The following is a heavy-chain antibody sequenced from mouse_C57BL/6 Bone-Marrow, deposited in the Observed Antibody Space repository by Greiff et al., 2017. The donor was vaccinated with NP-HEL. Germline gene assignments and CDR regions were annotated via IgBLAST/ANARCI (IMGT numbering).Heavy chain of an antibody. Sequence: VQLQQPGTELVKPGASVKLSCKASGYTFTSYWMHWVKQRPGQGLEWIGNINPSNGGPNYNEKFTSKATLTVDKCTSTAYVQCSSLTSEDSAVYYCARGEGGFDYWGQGTTLTVSS. V-gene: IGHV1-53*01. CDR2: INPSNGGP. J-gene: IGHJ2*01. CDR1: GYTFTSYW. CDR3: ARGEGGFDY.